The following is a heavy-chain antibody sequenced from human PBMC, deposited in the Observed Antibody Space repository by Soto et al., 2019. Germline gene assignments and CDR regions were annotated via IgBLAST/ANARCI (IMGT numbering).Heavy chain of an antibody. CDR2: IYYSGST. Sequence: SETLSLTCTVSGGSISSYYWSWIRQPPGKGLEWIGYIYYSGSTNYNPSLKSRVTISVDTSKNQFSLKLSSVTAADTAVYYCARATGAYHYYRLAFWGQGTTVTVSS. CDR1: GGSISSYY. V-gene: IGHV4-59*01. CDR3: ARATGAYHYYRLAF. J-gene: IGHJ6*02. D-gene: IGHD4-17*01.